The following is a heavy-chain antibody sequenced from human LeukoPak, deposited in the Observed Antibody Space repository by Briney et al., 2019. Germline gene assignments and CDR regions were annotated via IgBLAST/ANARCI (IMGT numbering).Heavy chain of an antibody. J-gene: IGHJ4*02. CDR3: ARHRDSDISGSSAGLYN. Sequence: GGSLTLSCPASGFTFSNYWMTWVRQAPGTGLEWVANIRRDGTEKHYVEFMEGRFIITTDNPKTSLYLEMDRLTVEDTAVHFCARHRDSDISGSSAGLYNWGQGTLVTVSS. V-gene: IGHV3-7*01. CDR2: IRRDGTEK. CDR1: GFTFSNYW. D-gene: IGHD3-22*01.